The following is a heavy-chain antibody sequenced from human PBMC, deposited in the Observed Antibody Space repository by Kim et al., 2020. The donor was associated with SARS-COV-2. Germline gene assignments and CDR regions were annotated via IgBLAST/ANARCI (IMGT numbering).Heavy chain of an antibody. CDR3: ARFLPPWFFNSKTTNYFEL. CDR2: ISASGFNT. J-gene: IGHJ4*02. D-gene: IGHD3-10*01. Sequence: GGSLRLSCAASEFTFSNFAMSWVRQGPGKGLEWVSAISASGFNTYYADSVKGRFTISRDNSKNTLYMEMNSLRADDTAVFYCARFLPPWFFNSKTTNYFELWGQGTLVTVSS. CDR1: EFTFSNFA. V-gene: IGHV3-23*01.